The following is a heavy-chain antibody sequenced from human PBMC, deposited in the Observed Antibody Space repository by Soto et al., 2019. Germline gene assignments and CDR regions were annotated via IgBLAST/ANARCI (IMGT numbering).Heavy chain of an antibody. CDR3: ARDRTTVTTSSLGY. J-gene: IGHJ4*02. D-gene: IGHD4-17*01. Sequence: SVKVSCKXSGGTFSSYAISWVRQAPGQGLEWMGGIIPIFGTANYAQKFQGRVTITADESTSTAYMELSSLRSEDTAVYYCARDRTTVTTSSLGYWGQGTLVTVSS. CDR2: IIPIFGTA. V-gene: IGHV1-69*13. CDR1: GGTFSSYA.